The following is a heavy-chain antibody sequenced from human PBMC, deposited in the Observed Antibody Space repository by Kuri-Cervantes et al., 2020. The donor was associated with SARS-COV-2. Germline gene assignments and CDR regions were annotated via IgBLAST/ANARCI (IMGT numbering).Heavy chain of an antibody. V-gene: IGHV4-59*04. CDR2: IHHSGIT. CDR3: AKVGRNGFNLFDS. CDR1: GGSISSYY. D-gene: IGHD5-24*01. J-gene: IGHJ5*01. Sequence: SETLSLTCTVSGGSISSYYWSWIRQTPAKGLEWIGSIHHSGITYYNPSLKSRVSMSVDTSKNQFSLKMNSVTAADTAIYYCAKVGRNGFNLFDSWGQGSLVTGSS.